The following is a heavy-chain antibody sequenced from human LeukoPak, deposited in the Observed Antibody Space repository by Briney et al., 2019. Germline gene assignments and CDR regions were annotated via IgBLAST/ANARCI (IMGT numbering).Heavy chain of an antibody. J-gene: IGHJ4*02. CDR3: ASSGSGSYPDY. V-gene: IGHV4-61*05. D-gene: IGHD1-26*01. Sequence: SETLSLTCTVSGGSIHSSGYYWSWIRQPPGKGLEWIGYIYYSGSTNYNPSLKSRVTISVDTSKNQFSLKLSSVTAADTAVYYCASSGSGSYPDYWGQGTLVTVSS. CDR2: IYYSGST. CDR1: GGSIHSSGYY.